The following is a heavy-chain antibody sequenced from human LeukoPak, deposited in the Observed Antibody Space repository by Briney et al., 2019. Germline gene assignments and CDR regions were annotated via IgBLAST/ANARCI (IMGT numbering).Heavy chain of an antibody. CDR1: GGTFSSYA. J-gene: IGHJ5*02. V-gene: IGHV1-69*13. CDR3: ARDFCTGAGCYHALGS. D-gene: IGHD2-15*01. CDR2: IIPIFGTA. Sequence: SVKVSCKASGGTFSSYAISWVRQAPGQGLEWMGGIIPIFGTANYAQKFQGRVTITADESTSTVYMELRSLISDDTALYYCARDFCTGAGCYHALGSWGQGALVTVSS.